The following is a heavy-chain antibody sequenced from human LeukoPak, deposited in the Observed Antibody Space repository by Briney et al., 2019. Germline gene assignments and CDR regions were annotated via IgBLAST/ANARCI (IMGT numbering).Heavy chain of an antibody. CDR3: ATLSVASSDVDH. CDR1: GFSFSIYE. CDR2: ISSSGGTT. D-gene: IGHD6-19*01. J-gene: IGHJ5*02. Sequence: GGSLRLSCAVSGFSFSIYEMHWVRQAPGKGLEWVSSISSSGGTTHHADSVKGRFTISRDNAQNSLYLRMSNLRADDTAVYYCATLSVASSDVDHWGQGTLVTVSS. V-gene: IGHV3-48*03.